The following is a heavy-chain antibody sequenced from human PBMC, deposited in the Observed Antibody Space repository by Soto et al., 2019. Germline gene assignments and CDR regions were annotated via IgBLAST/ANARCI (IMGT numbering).Heavy chain of an antibody. Sequence: GGSLRLSCAASGFTFSNAGRSWVRQAPGKGLEWVGRIKSKTDGGTTDYAAPVKGRFTISRDDSKNTLYLQMNSLKTEDTAVYYCTTRIMITFGGDDAFDIWGQGTMVTVSS. V-gene: IGHV3-15*01. CDR1: GFTFSNAG. J-gene: IGHJ3*02. D-gene: IGHD3-16*01. CDR3: TTRIMITFGGDDAFDI. CDR2: IKSKTDGGTT.